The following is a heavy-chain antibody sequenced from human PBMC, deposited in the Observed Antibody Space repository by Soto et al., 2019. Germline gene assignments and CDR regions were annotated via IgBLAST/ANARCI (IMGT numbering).Heavy chain of an antibody. CDR3: ATLMGAVAGNNRRNDAFDI. D-gene: IGHD6-19*01. Sequence: ASVKVSCKVSGYTLTELSMHWVRQAPGKGLEWMGGFDPEDGETSYAQKFQGRVTMTEDTSTDTAYMELSSLRSEDTAVYYCATLMGAVAGNNRRNDAFDIWGQGTMVTVSS. CDR2: FDPEDGET. V-gene: IGHV1-24*01. J-gene: IGHJ3*02. CDR1: GYTLTELS.